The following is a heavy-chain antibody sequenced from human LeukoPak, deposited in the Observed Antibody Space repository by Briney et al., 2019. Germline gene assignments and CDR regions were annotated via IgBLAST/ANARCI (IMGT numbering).Heavy chain of an antibody. V-gene: IGHV4-59*01. CDR3: ARSSGSFNWCDP. D-gene: IGHD1-26*01. CDR2: IYYSGST. J-gene: IGHJ5*02. Sequence: SETLSLTCTVSGGSISSYYWSWIRQPPGKGLEWIGYIYYSGSTNYNPSLKSRVTISVDTSKNQFSLKLSSVTAADTAVYYCARSSGSFNWCDPWGQGTLVTVSS. CDR1: GGSISSYY.